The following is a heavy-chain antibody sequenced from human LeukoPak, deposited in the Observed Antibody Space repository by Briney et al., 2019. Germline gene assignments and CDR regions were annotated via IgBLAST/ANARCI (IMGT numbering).Heavy chain of an antibody. CDR1: GGTFSSYA. CDR2: IIPIFGTA. CDR3: ARNAVPDRPFSGMDV. V-gene: IGHV1-69*01. J-gene: IGHJ6*04. D-gene: IGHD2-2*01. Sequence: SVKVSCKASGGTFSSYAISWVRQAPGQGLEWMGGIIPIFGTANYAQKFQGRVTITADESTSTAYMELSSLRSEDTAVYYCARNAVPDRPFSGMDVWGKGTTVTDSS.